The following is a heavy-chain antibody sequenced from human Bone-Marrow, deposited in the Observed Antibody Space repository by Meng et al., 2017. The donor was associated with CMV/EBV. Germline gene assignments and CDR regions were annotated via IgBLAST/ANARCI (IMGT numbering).Heavy chain of an antibody. Sequence: GESLKIPCAASGFTFSSYGMHWVRQAPGKGLEWVAFIRYDGSNKYYADSVKGRFTISRDNSKNTLYLQMNSLRAEDTAVYYCAKAYSSSYPYYYYGMDVWGQGNTV. CDR2: IRYDGSNK. CDR3: AKAYSSSYPYYYYGMDV. J-gene: IGHJ6*02. D-gene: IGHD6-6*01. CDR1: GFTFSSYG. V-gene: IGHV3-30*02.